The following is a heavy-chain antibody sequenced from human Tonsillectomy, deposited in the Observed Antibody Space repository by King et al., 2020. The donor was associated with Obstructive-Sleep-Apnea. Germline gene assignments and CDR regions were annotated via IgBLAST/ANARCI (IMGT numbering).Heavy chain of an antibody. D-gene: IGHD3-10*01. CDR3: ARGGLYGSGSYYSYYYYGMDV. CDR1: GYTFTSYD. J-gene: IGHJ6*02. CDR2: MNPNSGST. V-gene: IGHV1-8*01. Sequence: VQLVESGAEVKKPGASVKVSCKASGYTFTSYDINWVRQATGQGLEWMGWMNPNSGSTGYAQKFQGRVTMTRTTSISTAYMELTSLRFEDTAVYYCARGGLYGSGSYYSYYYYGMDVWGQGTTVTVSS.